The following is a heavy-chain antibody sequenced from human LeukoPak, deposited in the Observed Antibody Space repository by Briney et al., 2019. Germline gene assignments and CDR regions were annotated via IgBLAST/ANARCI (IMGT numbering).Heavy chain of an antibody. CDR3: ARASLGMITFGGVIVRHAFDI. CDR2: ISSSSSYI. Sequence: PGGSLRLSRAASGFTFSSYSMNWVRQAPGKGLEWVSSISSSSSYIYYADSVKGRFTISRDNAKNSLYLQMNSLRAEDTAVYYCARASLGMITFGGVIVRHAFDIWGQGTMVTVSS. J-gene: IGHJ3*02. CDR1: GFTFSSYS. V-gene: IGHV3-21*01. D-gene: IGHD3-16*02.